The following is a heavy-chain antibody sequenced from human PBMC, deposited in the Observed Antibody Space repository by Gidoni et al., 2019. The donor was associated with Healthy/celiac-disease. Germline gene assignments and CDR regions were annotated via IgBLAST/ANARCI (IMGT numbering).Heavy chain of an antibody. CDR2: IRSKAYGGTT. D-gene: IGHD2-21*02. CDR3: TRGGCGGDCYSSFY. V-gene: IGHV3-49*05. J-gene: IGHJ4*02. Sequence: EVQLVESGGGLVKQGRSLRLSCTDSGFTFGDYAMSWFRQAPGKGLEWVGFIRSKAYGGTTEYAASVKGRFTISRDDSKSIAYLQMNSLKTEDTAVYYCTRGGCGGDCYSSFYWGQGTLVTVSS. CDR1: GFTFGDYA.